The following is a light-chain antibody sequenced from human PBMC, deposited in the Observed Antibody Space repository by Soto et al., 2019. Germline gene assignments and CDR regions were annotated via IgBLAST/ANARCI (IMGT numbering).Light chain of an antibody. CDR2: GDN. Sequence: NFMLTQPHSVSESPGKTVTISCTGSSGSVASNFVHWYQRRPGSAPTIVIYGDNQRPSGVPHRFSGSIDSSSNSASLTISGLKTEDEADYFCQSYDRSSLYVFGSGTKGTVL. J-gene: IGLJ1*01. CDR1: SGSVASNF. V-gene: IGLV6-57*02. CDR3: QSYDRSSLYV.